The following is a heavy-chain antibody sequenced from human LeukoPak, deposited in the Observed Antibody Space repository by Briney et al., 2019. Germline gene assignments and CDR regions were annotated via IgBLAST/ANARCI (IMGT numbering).Heavy chain of an antibody. CDR3: AKEFIHRIGELFTYSEFDY. CDR1: GGSLTGYS. CDR2: ISGGGVST. J-gene: IGHJ4*02. Sequence: ETLSLTGSVSGGSLTGYSWTWIRQSPGKGLEWVSAISGGGVSTYYADSVKGRFAISRDNSKNTLYLQMNSLRADDTAVYYCAKEFIHRIGELFTYSEFDYWGQGTLVTVSS. D-gene: IGHD3-10*01. V-gene: IGHV3-23*01.